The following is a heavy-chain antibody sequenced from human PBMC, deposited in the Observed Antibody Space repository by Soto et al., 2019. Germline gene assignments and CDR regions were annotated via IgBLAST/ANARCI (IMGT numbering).Heavy chain of an antibody. CDR3: AREGSQPLVYFDT. CDR1: GGSLSSGSYY. CDR2: IYYRGST. Sequence: SETLSLTCTVSGGSLSSGSYYWSWIRQPPGKGLEWIGYIYYRGSTNYNPSLKSRVTISVDTSKNQFSLKLSSVTAADTDVYYCAREGSQPLVYFDTLRHGPMVTVS. V-gene: IGHV4-61*01. J-gene: IGHJ3*02. D-gene: IGHD6-13*01.